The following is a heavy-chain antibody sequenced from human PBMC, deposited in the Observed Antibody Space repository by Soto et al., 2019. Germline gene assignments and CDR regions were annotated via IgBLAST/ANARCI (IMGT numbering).Heavy chain of an antibody. CDR1: GGSFSGYY. J-gene: IGHJ2*01. D-gene: IGHD3-9*01. CDR3: ARESHDILTGPPWVWYFDL. V-gene: IGHV4-34*01. Sequence: QVQLQQWGAGPLRPLETLSLTCGVSGGSFSGYYWAWIRQFPGKGLEWIGEINDRGSINYNPSLKSRVSISVDTSKNHSSLNLRSVTAADTAVYYCARESHDILTGPPWVWYFDLWGRGTLVTVSS. CDR2: INDRGSI.